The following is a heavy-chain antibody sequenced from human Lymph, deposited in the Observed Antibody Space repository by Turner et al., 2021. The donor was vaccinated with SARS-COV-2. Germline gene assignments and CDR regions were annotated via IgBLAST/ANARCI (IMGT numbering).Heavy chain of an antibody. Sequence: EVQLVASGGVLVQPGGSLRISCAASGITVSSTYMSWVRQAPGKGLEWVSVVYAGGSTFYADSVKGRFTISRDKSKNTLYLQMNRLRAEDTAVYYCARDFREGAFDIWGQGTMVTISS. CDR1: GITVSSTY. CDR2: VYAGGST. J-gene: IGHJ3*02. D-gene: IGHD3-10*01. CDR3: ARDFREGAFDI. V-gene: IGHV3-66*01.